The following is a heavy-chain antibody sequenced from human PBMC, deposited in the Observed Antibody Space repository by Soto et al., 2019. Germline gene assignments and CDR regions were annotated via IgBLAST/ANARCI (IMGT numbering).Heavy chain of an antibody. Sequence: RESLKISCKGSGYSFTSYWISWVRQMPGKGLEWMGRIDPSDSYTNYSPSFQGHVTISADKSISTAYLQWSSLKASDTAMYYCARLGDIVVVPAAWYYGMDVWGQGTTVTVSS. D-gene: IGHD2-2*01. V-gene: IGHV5-10-1*01. CDR1: GYSFTSYW. CDR3: ARLGDIVVVPAAWYYGMDV. CDR2: IDPSDSYT. J-gene: IGHJ6*02.